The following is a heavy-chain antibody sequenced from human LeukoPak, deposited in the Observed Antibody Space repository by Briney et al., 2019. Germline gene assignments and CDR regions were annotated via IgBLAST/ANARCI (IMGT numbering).Heavy chain of an antibody. J-gene: IGHJ4*02. CDR3: ARVSEIVVVVAAGEYYFDY. CDR1: GYTFTSYY. CDR2: INPSGGST. Sequence: ASVKVSCKASGYTFTSYYMHLVRQAPGQGLEWMGIINPSGGSTSYAQKFQGRVTMTRDTSTSTVYMELSSLRSEDTAVYYCARVSEIVVVVAAGEYYFDYWGQGTLVTVSS. D-gene: IGHD2-15*01. V-gene: IGHV1-46*01.